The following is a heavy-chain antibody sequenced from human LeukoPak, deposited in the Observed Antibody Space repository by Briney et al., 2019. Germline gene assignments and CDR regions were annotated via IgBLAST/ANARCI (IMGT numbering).Heavy chain of an antibody. CDR2: IISSSSYI. D-gene: IGHD2-2*01. CDR3: ARDSIVVPAATNWFDP. V-gene: IGHV3-21*01. J-gene: IGHJ5*02. CDR1: GFPFSSYS. Sequence: GGPLRLSCAVSGFPFSSYSMNWVRQAPGKGLEWVSSIISSSSYIYYADSVKGRFTISRDNAKNSLYLQMNSLRAEDTAVYYCARDSIVVPAATNWFDPWGQGTLVTVSS.